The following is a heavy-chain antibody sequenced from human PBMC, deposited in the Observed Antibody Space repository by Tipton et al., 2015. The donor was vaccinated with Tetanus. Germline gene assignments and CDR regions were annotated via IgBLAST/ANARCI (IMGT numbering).Heavy chain of an antibody. Sequence: TLSLTCNVSGGSISSNLYYWHWIRQPPGKGLEWIGSIYYSGNTYYNSSLKSRVAISVDTSKNQFSLKLSSVTAADTAVYYCARRYGSGAYAHQYLDYWGQGTLVTVSS. J-gene: IGHJ4*02. D-gene: IGHD3-10*01. CDR1: GGSISSNLYY. V-gene: IGHV4-39*01. CDR3: ARRYGSGAYAHQYLDY. CDR2: IYYSGNT.